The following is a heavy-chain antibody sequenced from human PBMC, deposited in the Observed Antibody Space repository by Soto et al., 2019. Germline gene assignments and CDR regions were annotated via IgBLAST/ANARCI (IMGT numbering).Heavy chain of an antibody. D-gene: IGHD2-2*01. CDR1: VGSISSGAYY. CDR2: IYYSGTT. CDR3: ARNPSHLCASTSCHAFDI. Sequence: TLSLTCSFSVGSISSGAYYWNWIRQHPRKGLEWIGYIYYSGTTYYNPSLGSRVSISADTSKNQFSLKLNSVTVADTAVYYCARNPSHLCASTSCHAFDIWGQGTMGTVSS. J-gene: IGHJ3*02. V-gene: IGHV4-31*03.